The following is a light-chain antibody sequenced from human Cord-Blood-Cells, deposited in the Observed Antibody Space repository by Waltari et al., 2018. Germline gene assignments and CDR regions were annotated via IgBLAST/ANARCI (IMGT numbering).Light chain of an antibody. CDR2: AAS. V-gene: IGKV1-39*01. CDR1: QSISSY. J-gene: IGKJ2*01. CDR3: QQSYSTPYT. Sequence: EIQMTQYPSSLSASVGDRVTITCRASQSISSYLNWYQQKPVKAPKLLIYAASSLQSGVPSRFSGSGSGTDFTLTISSLQPEDFATYYCQQSYSTPYTFGQGTKLEIK.